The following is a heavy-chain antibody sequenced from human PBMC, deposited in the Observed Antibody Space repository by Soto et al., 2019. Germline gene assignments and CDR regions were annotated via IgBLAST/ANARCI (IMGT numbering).Heavy chain of an antibody. Sequence: PSETLSLTCTVSGGSISSGDYYWSWIRQPPGKGLEWIGYIYYSGSTYYNPSLKSRVTISVDTSKNQFSLKLSSVTAADTAVYYCARDGGYCSGGSCYLHYYYYGMDVWGQGTTVTVS. CDR2: IYYSGST. CDR3: ARDGGYCSGGSCYLHYYYYGMDV. J-gene: IGHJ6*02. D-gene: IGHD2-15*01. V-gene: IGHV4-30-4*01. CDR1: GGSISSGDYY.